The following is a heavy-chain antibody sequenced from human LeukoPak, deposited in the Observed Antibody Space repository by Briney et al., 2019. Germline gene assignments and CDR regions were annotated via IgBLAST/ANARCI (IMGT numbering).Heavy chain of an antibody. CDR2: INAGNGNT. J-gene: IGHJ4*02. Sequence: ASVKVSCKASGYTFTSCAIHWVRQAPGQRLEWMGWINAGNGNTKYSQKFQGRVTITRDTSVSTAYMELSSLRSEDTVVYYCAIGFLPWSYDYWGKGTLVTVSS. D-gene: IGHD4/OR15-4a*01. V-gene: IGHV1-3*01. CDR3: AIGFLPWSYDY. CDR1: GYTFTSCA.